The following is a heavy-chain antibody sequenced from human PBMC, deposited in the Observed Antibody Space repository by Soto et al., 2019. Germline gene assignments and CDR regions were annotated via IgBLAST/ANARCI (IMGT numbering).Heavy chain of an antibody. J-gene: IGHJ3*02. D-gene: IGHD2-15*01. CDR1: GYTFTSYD. CDR3: ARRSPSWAFDI. CDR2: IIPIFGTA. Sequence: SVKVSCKASGYTFTSYDINWVRQATGQGLEWMGGIIPIFGTANYAQKFQGRVTITADESTSTAYMELSSLRSEDTAVYYCARRSPSWAFDIWGQGTMVTVSS. V-gene: IGHV1-69*13.